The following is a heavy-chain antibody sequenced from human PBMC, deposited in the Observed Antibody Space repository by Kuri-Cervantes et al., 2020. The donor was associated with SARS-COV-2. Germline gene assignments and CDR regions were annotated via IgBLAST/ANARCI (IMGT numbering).Heavy chain of an antibody. Sequence: GESLKISCAASGFTFSSYGMHWVRQAPGKGLEWVAVISYDGSNKYYADSVKGRFTISRDNSKNTLYLQMNSLRAEDTAVYYCAKGDYCSSTSCYSYYYYGMDVWGQGTTVTVSS. CDR3: AKGDYCSSTSCYSYYYYGMDV. V-gene: IGHV3-30*18. J-gene: IGHJ6*02. CDR2: ISYDGSNK. CDR1: GFTFSSYG. D-gene: IGHD2-2*01.